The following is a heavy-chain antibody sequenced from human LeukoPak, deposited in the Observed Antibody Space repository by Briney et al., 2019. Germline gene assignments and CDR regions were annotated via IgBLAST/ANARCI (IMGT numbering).Heavy chain of an antibody. CDR2: ISSSGSTI. J-gene: IGHJ4*02. Sequence: GRSLRLSCAASGFTFSSYGMHWVRQAPGKGLEWVSYISSSGSTIYYADSVKGRFTISRDNAKNSLYLQMNSLRAEDTAVYYCARDYYRWGATAMVLWGQGTLVTVSS. CDR3: ARDYYRWGATAMVL. D-gene: IGHD5-18*01. CDR1: GFTFSSYG. V-gene: IGHV3-48*04.